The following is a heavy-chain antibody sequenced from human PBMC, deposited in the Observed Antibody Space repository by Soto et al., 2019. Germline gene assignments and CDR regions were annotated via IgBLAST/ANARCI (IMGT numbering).Heavy chain of an antibody. CDR1: GYSFTSYW. V-gene: IGHV5-51*01. D-gene: IGHD1-26*01. CDR3: ARHPSILGAHQKYYYYGMDV. J-gene: IGHJ6*02. CDR2: IYPGDSDT. Sequence: GESLKISCKGSGYSFTSYWIGWVRQMPGKGLEWMGIIYPGDSDTRYSPSFQGQVTISADKSISTAYLQWSSLKASDTAMYYCARHPSILGAHQKYYYYGMDVWGQGTRVTFSS.